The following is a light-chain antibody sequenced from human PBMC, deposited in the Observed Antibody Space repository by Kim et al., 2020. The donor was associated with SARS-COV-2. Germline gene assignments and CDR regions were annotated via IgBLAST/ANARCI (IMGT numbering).Light chain of an antibody. J-gene: IGLJ1*01. CDR2: EVS. V-gene: IGLV2-8*01. CDR3: SSYAGKV. Sequence: QSALTQPPSASGFPGQSVTISCTGTSSDVGGYNYVSWYQQHPGIAPKLMIYEVSKLPSGVPDRSSGSKSGNTASLSVSGLQAEDEADYYCSSYAGKVFGTGTKCTFL. CDR1: SSDVGGYNY.